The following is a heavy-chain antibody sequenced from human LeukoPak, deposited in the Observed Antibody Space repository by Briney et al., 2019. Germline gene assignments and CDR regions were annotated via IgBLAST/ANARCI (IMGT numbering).Heavy chain of an antibody. CDR1: GFTFSSYW. CDR2: IKQDGSEK. CDR3: ARDRPPGDSSGYYSD. V-gene: IGHV3-7*01. Sequence: GGSLRLSCAASGFTFSSYWMSWVRQAPGKGLEWVANIKQDGSEKYYEDSVKGRFTISRDNAKNSLYLQMNSLRAEDTAVYYCARDRPPGDSSGYYSDWGQGTLVTVSS. J-gene: IGHJ4*02. D-gene: IGHD3-22*01.